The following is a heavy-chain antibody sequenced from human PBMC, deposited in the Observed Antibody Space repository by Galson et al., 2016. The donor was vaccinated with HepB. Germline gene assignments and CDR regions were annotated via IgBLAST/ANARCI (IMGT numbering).Heavy chain of an antibody. CDR1: GFTVSNNY. V-gene: IGHV3-53*01. CDR3: ARPSSGIHND. Sequence: SLRLSCAVSGFTVSNNYMAWVRQAPGKGLELVPLIYSGGSRYYADSVKGRFTISRDNSNNTPYLQMDSLRAEDTAVYYCARPSSGIHNDWGQGTLVTVSS. CDR2: IYSGGSR. J-gene: IGHJ4*02. D-gene: IGHD1-26*01.